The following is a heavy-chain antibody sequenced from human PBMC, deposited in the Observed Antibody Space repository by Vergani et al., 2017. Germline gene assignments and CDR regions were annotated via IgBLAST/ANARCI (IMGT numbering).Heavy chain of an antibody. V-gene: IGHV3-30*03. Sequence: QVHLVESGGGVVQPGRSLRLSCVVSGFTSSYYGMHWVRQAPGKGLEWVAVISYEGTQKYYADSVKGRFTISRDNSKSTLYLQMNSLRTEDTAVYYCATKSCGTPGCQIGYFREWGQGTLVTGSS. J-gene: IGHJ1*01. CDR3: ATKSCGTPGCQIGYFRE. D-gene: IGHD1-1*01. CDR2: ISYEGTQK. CDR1: GFTSSYYG.